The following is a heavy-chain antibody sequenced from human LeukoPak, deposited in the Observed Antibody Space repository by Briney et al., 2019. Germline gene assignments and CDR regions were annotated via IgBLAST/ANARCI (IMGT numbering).Heavy chain of an antibody. CDR3: ARAGYSYGYLGYFDY. Sequence: GASVKVSCKASGYTFSIYSIAWVRQAPGQGLEWMGWISAYSGNTNYAQKFQGRVTMTTDTSTSTAYMELRSLRSDDTAVYYCARAGYSYGYLGYFDYWGQGTLVTVSS. D-gene: IGHD5-18*01. CDR1: GYTFSIYS. V-gene: IGHV1-18*01. CDR2: ISAYSGNT. J-gene: IGHJ4*02.